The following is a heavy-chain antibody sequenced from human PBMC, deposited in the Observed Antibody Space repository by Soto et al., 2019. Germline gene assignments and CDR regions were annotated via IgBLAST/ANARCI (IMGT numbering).Heavy chain of an antibody. J-gene: IGHJ6*02. Sequence: QVQLVESGGGVVQPGRSLRLSCAASGFTFSSYAMHWVRQAPGKGLEWVAVISYDGSNKYYADSVKGRFTISRDNSKNPLYLQMNSLRAEDTAVYYCARGVKDYDILTGSYYGMDVWGQGTTVTVSS. CDR1: GFTFSSYA. V-gene: IGHV3-30-3*01. CDR2: ISYDGSNK. CDR3: ARGVKDYDILTGSYYGMDV. D-gene: IGHD3-9*01.